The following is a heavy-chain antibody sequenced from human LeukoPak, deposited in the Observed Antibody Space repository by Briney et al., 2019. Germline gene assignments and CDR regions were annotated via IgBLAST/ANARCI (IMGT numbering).Heavy chain of an antibody. Sequence: SETLSLTCTVSGGSISNDGYYWIWIPHHPGKALEWIGYIYYSGSTYYNPSLKSRVTISVDTSKNQFSLTLSSVTAADTAVYYCARDRDSNYSYYMDVWGKGTTVTVSS. CDR2: IYYSGST. CDR1: GGSISNDGYY. V-gene: IGHV4-31*03. CDR3: ARDRDSNYSYYMDV. J-gene: IGHJ6*03.